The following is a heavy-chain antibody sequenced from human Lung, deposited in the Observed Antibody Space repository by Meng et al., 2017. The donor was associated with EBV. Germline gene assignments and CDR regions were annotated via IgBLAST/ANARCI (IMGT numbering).Heavy chain of an antibody. J-gene: IGHJ5*02. D-gene: IGHD2/OR15-2a*01. CDR1: GYTFSTYT. V-gene: IGHV7-4-1*02. CDR2: ISTNTGTP. CDR3: ARGGNFDP. Sequence: QVLLVESGSEVKEPGASVKVSCKASGYTFSTYTINWVRQAHGRGLEWMGWISTNTGTPTYTQGFTGRFVFSLDTSVSTAYLQISSLKAEDTAVYYCARGGNFDPWGQGTLVTVSS.